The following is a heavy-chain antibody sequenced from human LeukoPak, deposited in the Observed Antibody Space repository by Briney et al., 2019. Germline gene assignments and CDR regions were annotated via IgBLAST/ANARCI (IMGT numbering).Heavy chain of an antibody. CDR3: ARDSSGLNWFDP. D-gene: IGHD6-19*01. CDR2: IYYSGTT. CDR1: GGSIRSYY. J-gene: IGHJ5*02. V-gene: IGHV4-59*01. Sequence: PSETLSLTCPVSGGSIRSYYWSWIRQPPGKGLEWIGYIYYSGTTNYNPSLKSRVTISVDTSKNQFSLKLSSVTAADTAVYYCARDSSGLNWFDPWGQGTLVTVSS.